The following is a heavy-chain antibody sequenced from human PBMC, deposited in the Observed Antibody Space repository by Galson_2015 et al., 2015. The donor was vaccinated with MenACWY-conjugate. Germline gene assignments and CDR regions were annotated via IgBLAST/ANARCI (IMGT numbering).Heavy chain of an antibody. CDR2: ISNTITTT. Sequence: SLRLSCAASGFIFPDYSMNWVRQAPGKGLEWLSYISNTITTTYYADSVKGRFTISRDNAKNSLYLEMDSLRAEDTAVYYCAREGSLVRGFIQNWFDTWGQGTRVVVSS. CDR3: AREGSLVRGFIQNWFDT. CDR1: GFIFPDYS. V-gene: IGHV3-48*04. J-gene: IGHJ5*02. D-gene: IGHD3-10*01.